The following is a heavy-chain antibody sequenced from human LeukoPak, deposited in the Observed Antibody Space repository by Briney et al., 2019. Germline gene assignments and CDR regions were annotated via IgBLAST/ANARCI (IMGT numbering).Heavy chain of an antibody. J-gene: IGHJ5*02. CDR3: ARDRTPDYGDYPSTNWFDP. D-gene: IGHD4-17*01. CDR2: IYYSGST. Sequence: SETLSLTCTVSGGSISSSSYYWGWIRQPPGKGLEWIGSIYYSGSTYYNPSLKSRVTISVDTSKNQFSLKLSSVTAADTAVYYCARDRTPDYGDYPSTNWFDPWGQGTLVTVSS. CDR1: GGSISSSSYY. V-gene: IGHV4-39*07.